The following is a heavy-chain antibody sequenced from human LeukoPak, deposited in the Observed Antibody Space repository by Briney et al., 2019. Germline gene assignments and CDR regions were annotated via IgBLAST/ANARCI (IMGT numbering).Heavy chain of an antibody. CDR2: ISSSSSYI. D-gene: IGHD4-17*01. CDR1: GFTFSSYS. V-gene: IGHV3-21*04. CDR3: AKAAIKMTTVTTSDY. J-gene: IGHJ4*02. Sequence: PGGSLRLSCAASGFTFSSYSMNWVRQAPGKGLEWVSSISSSSSYIYYADSVKGRFTISRDNAKNSLYLQMNSLRAEDTAVYYCAKAAIKMTTVTTSDYWGQGTLVTVSS.